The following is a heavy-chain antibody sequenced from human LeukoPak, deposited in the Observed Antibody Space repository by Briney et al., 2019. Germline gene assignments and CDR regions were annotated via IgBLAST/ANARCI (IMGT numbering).Heavy chain of an antibody. D-gene: IGHD4-17*01. J-gene: IGHJ5*02. CDR1: GGSISSGGYS. Sequence: PSETLSLTCAVSGGSISSGGYSWSWIRQPPGKGLEWIGYIHHSGSTYYNPSLKSRVTISVDRSKNQFSLKLSSVTAADTAVYYCARDRDLYGDYGWFDPWGQGTLVTVSS. V-gene: IGHV4-30-2*01. CDR3: ARDRDLYGDYGWFDP. CDR2: IHHSGST.